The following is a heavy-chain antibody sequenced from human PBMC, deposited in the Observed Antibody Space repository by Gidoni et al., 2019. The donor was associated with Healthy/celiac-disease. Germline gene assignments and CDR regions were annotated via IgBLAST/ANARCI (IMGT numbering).Heavy chain of an antibody. Sequence: QVQLVQSGAAVKKPGASVKVSCKASGYTFTSYYMPWVRQAPGQGLEWLGISNPSGGSPSYAQNFQGTVTMTRDTSTSTVYMELSSLRSYDTAVYYCAIERPHGPDYYGSGSYHESDYWGQGTLVTVSS. CDR1: GYTFTSYY. D-gene: IGHD3-10*01. CDR2: SNPSGGSP. J-gene: IGHJ4*02. V-gene: IGHV1-46*01. CDR3: AIERPHGPDYYGSGSYHESDY.